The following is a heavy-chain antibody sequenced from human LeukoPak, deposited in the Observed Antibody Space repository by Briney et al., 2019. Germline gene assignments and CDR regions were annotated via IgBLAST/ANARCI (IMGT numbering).Heavy chain of an antibody. Sequence: SETLSLTCTVSGGSISSYSISSYYWSWVRQPPGKGLEWIGYIHYTGSTTYNPSLKSRVTISVDTSKNQFSLKLSSVTAADTAVYYCARDPKVYYGSGNWFDPWGQGTLVTVSS. CDR1: GGSISSYSISSYY. D-gene: IGHD3-10*01. CDR2: IHYTGST. J-gene: IGHJ5*02. V-gene: IGHV4-61*01. CDR3: ARDPKVYYGSGNWFDP.